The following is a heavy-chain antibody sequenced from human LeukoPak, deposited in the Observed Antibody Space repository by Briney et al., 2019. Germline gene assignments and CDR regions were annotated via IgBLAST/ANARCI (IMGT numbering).Heavy chain of an antibody. CDR2: IYTSGST. J-gene: IGHJ4*02. CDR1: GGSIGSGSYY. Sequence: SQTLSHTCTVSGGSIGSGSYYWSWIRQPAGKGLEWIGRIYTSGSTNYNPSLKSRVTISVDTSKNQFSLKLSSVTAADTAVYYCARRAIFGVVTPPPPFDYWGQGTLVTVSS. D-gene: IGHD3-3*01. CDR3: ARRAIFGVVTPPPPFDY. V-gene: IGHV4-61*02.